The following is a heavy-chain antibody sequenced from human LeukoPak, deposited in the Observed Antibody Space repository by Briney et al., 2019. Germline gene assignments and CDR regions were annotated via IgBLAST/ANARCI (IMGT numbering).Heavy chain of an antibody. D-gene: IGHD6-19*01. Sequence: SETLSLTCTVSGAPINTYYWSWIRQPPGKGLEWIGYIYYSGSTNYNPSLKTRVTISADTSKNQLSLNLTSVTAADTAVYYCARETKLMGYSSGLGFNYWGQGTLVTVSS. CDR1: GAPINTYY. CDR3: ARETKLMGYSSGLGFNY. CDR2: IYYSGST. J-gene: IGHJ4*02. V-gene: IGHV4-59*01.